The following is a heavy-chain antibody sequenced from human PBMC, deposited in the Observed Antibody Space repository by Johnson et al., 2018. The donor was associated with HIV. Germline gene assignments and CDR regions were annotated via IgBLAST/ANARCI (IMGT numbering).Heavy chain of an antibody. CDR3: AKAPNPILGTDAFDI. Sequence: QLVESGGGLVQPGRSLRLSCAASGFTFDDYAMHWVRQAPGKGLELVSGISWNSGSIGYADSVKGRFTISRDNAKNSLYLQMNSLRAEDTALYYCAKAPNPILGTDAFDIWGQGTMVTVSS. J-gene: IGHJ3*02. V-gene: IGHV3-9*01. D-gene: IGHD2/OR15-2a*01. CDR1: GFTFDDYA. CDR2: ISWNSGSI.